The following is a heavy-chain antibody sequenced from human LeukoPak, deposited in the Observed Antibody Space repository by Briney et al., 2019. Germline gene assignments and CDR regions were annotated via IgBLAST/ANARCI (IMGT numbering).Heavy chain of an antibody. CDR2: INPHSGGT. J-gene: IGHJ4*02. CDR1: GYTFTDYY. CDR3: ARGTSSGWFLLDF. Sequence: GASVKVPCKASGYTFTDYYMYWLRRAPGQGLEWMAWINPHSGGTNYAQKFQGRVTMTRDTSISTSYMELSSLRSDDTAIYYCARGTSSGWFLLDFWGQGTLVTVSS. V-gene: IGHV1-2*02. D-gene: IGHD6-19*01.